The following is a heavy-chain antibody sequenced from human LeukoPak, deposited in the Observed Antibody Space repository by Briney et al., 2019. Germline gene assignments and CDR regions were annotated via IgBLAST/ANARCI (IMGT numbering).Heavy chain of an antibody. V-gene: IGHV3-30*02. D-gene: IGHD6-13*01. CDR2: VRYDGSKK. CDR1: GFTFSTYG. CDR3: ARRYSSRIRDNYYYYYMDV. Sequence: GGSLRLSCAASGFTFSTYGMHWVRQAPGKGLEWVAFVRYDGSKKYYTNSVKGRFTISRDNSKNTLYLQMNSLRAEDTAVYYCARRYSSRIRDNYYYYYMDVWGKGTTVTVSS. J-gene: IGHJ6*03.